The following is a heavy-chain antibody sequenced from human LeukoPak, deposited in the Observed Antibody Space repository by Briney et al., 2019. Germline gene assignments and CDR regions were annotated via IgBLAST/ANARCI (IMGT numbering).Heavy chain of an antibody. CDR3: ARRGYSSGFYYFDY. CDR2: IYYSGST. CDR1: GGSISSSSYY. Sequence: SETLSLTXTVSGGSISSSSYYWGWIRQPPGKGLEWIGYIYYSGSTNYNPSLKSRVTISADTSKNQFSLKLSSLTAADTAVYYCARRGYSSGFYYFDYWGQGTLVTVSS. D-gene: IGHD6-19*01. J-gene: IGHJ4*02. V-gene: IGHV4-61*05.